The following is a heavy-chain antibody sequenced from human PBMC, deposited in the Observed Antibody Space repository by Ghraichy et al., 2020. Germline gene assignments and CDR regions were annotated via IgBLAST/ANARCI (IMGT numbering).Heavy chain of an antibody. Sequence: ASVKVSCKASGFTFTSHAMHWVRQAPGQSLEWMGWINIGAGNTKYSERFQGRLTVTRDSLASTAFLELSGLRSEDTGVYYCVRDQRSRGGEGSYSFYGMDVWGQGTTFTVSS. V-gene: IGHV1-3*04. CDR1: GFTFTSHA. J-gene: IGHJ6*02. CDR3: VRDQRSRGGEGSYSFYGMDV. CDR2: INIGAGNT. D-gene: IGHD2-21*01.